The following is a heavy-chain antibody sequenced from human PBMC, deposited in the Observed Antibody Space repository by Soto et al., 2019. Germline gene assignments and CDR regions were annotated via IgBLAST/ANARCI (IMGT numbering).Heavy chain of an antibody. CDR3: ARDLGGY. CDR2: IYYSGST. V-gene: IGHV4-59*01. D-gene: IGHD2-15*01. Sequence: SETLSLTCTVSRGSINNYSWSWIRQPPGKGLEWIWYIYYSGSTNYNPSLKSRVTISVDTSKNQLYLKLSSVTAADTAVDYCARDLGGYWGQGTGVTVSS. CDR1: RGSINNYS. J-gene: IGHJ4*02.